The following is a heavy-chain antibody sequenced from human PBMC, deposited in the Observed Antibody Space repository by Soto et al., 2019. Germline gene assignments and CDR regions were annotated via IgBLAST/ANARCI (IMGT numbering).Heavy chain of an antibody. CDR1: GFDFGDYY. V-gene: IGHV3-11*01. CDR3: VRPYYSSSWFPFDR. J-gene: IGHJ4*02. CDR2: IDSGDGTT. Sequence: GGSLRLSCTGSGFDFGDYYMSWIRQAPGKGLEWVSYIDSGDGTTYYTDSVKGRFTISRDNAKKTVHLQMSSLRVEDTALYYCVRPYYSSSWFPFDRWGQGTLVTVSS. D-gene: IGHD6-13*01.